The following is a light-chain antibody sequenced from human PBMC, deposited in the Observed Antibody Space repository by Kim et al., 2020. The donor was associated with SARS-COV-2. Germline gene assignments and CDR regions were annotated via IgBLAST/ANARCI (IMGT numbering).Light chain of an antibody. CDR1: QSISSW. CDR2: KAS. Sequence: TLSASVGDRVTITCRASQSISSWLAWYQQKPGKAPKLLIYKASNLESGVPSRFSGSGSGTEFILTISSLQPDDFATYYCQQYNRAFGQGTKVDIK. CDR3: QQYNRA. V-gene: IGKV1-5*03. J-gene: IGKJ1*01.